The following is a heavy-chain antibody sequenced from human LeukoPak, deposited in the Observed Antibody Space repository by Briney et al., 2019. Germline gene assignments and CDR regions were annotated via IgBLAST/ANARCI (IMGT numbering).Heavy chain of an antibody. D-gene: IGHD2-8*02. J-gene: IGHJ4*02. Sequence: GGSLRLSCAASGFTFSTYAMGWARQAPGKGLEWVSGISGGVGSTYYADSVKGRFTISRDNSKNTLYLQMNSLRAEDTAVYHCARGYCTGGSCTKFDFWGQGTLVTVSS. V-gene: IGHV3-23*01. CDR1: GFTFSTYA. CDR2: ISGGVGST. CDR3: ARGYCTGGSCTKFDF.